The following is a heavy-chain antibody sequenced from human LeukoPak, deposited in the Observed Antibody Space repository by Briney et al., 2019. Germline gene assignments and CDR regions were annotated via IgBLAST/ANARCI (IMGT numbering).Heavy chain of an antibody. CDR1: GFTFSGYG. CDR2: IGSGGADR. D-gene: IGHD3-16*01. J-gene: IGHJ2*01. V-gene: IGHV3-23*01. Sequence: QPGGSLRLSCAASGFTFSGYGMSWVRQAPGKGLEYVSAIGSGGADRYYADSVKGRFTISRDNSKNTLYLQMNSLRAEDTAVYYCARDGGTDTHDWYFDLWGRGTQVTVSS. CDR3: ARDGGTDTHDWYFDL.